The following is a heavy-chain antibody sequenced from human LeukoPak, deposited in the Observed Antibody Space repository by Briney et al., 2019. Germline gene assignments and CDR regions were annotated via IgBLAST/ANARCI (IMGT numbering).Heavy chain of an antibody. Sequence: PSETLSLTCTVSGDSISSYYWSWIRQPPGKGLEWIGYISYSGSTNYNPSLKSRVTISLDTPKNQCSLKLSSVTPADTAMYYCARDIIAGGRFDYWGQGTLVTVPS. D-gene: IGHD2/OR15-2a*01. V-gene: IGHV4-59*01. CDR2: ISYSGST. J-gene: IGHJ4*02. CDR1: GDSISSYY. CDR3: ARDIIAGGRFDY.